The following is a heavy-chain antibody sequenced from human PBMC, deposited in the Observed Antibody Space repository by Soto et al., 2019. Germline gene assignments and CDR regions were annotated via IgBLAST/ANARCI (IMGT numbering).Heavy chain of an antibody. CDR1: GYTFTSYD. CDR3: AILGTYYFDNSDNYFDF. Sequence: ASVKVSCKASGYTFTSYDINWVRQAPGQGLEWMGWMNPNSGNTGYAQKFQGRVTMTRDTSASTAYMELRGLRSEDTAVYYCAILGTYYFDNSDNYFDFWGQGTLVTVSS. J-gene: IGHJ4*02. V-gene: IGHV1-8*01. D-gene: IGHD3-22*01. CDR2: MNPNSGNT.